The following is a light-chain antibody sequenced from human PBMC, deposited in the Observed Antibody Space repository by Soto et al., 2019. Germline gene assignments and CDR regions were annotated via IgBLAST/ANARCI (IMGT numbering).Light chain of an antibody. CDR3: AAWDDSLSGPL. J-gene: IGLJ2*01. V-gene: IGLV1-47*01. Sequence: QSGLAQSPSASGTPGQRVIISCSGTSSNIGTNYVYWYQQLPGTAPKVLIYSNDKRPSGVPNRFSGSKSGTSASLAISGLRSEDEADYYCAAWDDSLSGPLFGGGTKVTVL. CDR1: SSNIGTNY. CDR2: SND.